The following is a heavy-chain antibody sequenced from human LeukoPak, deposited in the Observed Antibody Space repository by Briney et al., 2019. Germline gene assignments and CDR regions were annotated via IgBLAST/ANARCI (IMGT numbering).Heavy chain of an antibody. D-gene: IGHD3-10*01. CDR2: ISYDGSNK. CDR3: ASVSRG. J-gene: IGHJ4*02. Sequence: GGSLRLSCAASGFTFSSCAMHWARQAPGKGLEWVAAISYDGSNKYYADSVKGRFTISRDNSKNTLYLQMNSLRAEDTAVYYCASVSRGWGQGTLVTVSS. CDR1: GFTFSSCA. V-gene: IGHV3-30*04.